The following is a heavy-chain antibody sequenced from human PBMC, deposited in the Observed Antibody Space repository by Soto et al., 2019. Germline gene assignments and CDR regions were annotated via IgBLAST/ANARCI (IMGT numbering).Heavy chain of an antibody. J-gene: IGHJ4*02. V-gene: IGHV1-58*01. CDR3: AREGQLGY. D-gene: IGHD6-6*01. CDR2: IVVGSGNT. Sequence: GASVKVSCKASGFTFTSSAVQWVRQARGQRLEWIGWIVVGSGNTNYAQRFQGRVTMTTDTSTSTAYMELRSLRSDDTAVYYCAREGQLGYWGQGTLVTVSS. CDR1: GFTFTSSA.